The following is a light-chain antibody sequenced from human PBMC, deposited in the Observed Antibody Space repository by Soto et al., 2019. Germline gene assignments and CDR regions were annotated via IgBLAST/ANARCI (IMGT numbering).Light chain of an antibody. CDR2: WAS. Sequence: DVVMTQSPDSLAVSLGERATINCKSSQNLLYNSNNKNYLAWYQQRPGQPPKLLIYWASTRESGVPDRFSGSGSGTDFTLTISSLQAPDVAVYYCQQYYSTPPTFGQGTKVGIK. CDR1: QNLLYNSNNKNY. CDR3: QQYYSTPPT. V-gene: IGKV4-1*01. J-gene: IGKJ1*01.